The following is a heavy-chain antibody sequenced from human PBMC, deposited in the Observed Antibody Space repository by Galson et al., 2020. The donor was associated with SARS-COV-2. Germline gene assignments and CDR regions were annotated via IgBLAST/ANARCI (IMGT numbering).Heavy chain of an antibody. D-gene: IGHD3-22*01. Sequence: ASETLSLTCTVSGGSISNSSYYWGWIRQPPGKGLAWIGKIYYSGSTYYNPSLKSRVTISLDTSKNHFSLKLTSVTAADTAVYYCAADTSVVVPKYGVYVWGQGTTVTVSS. J-gene: IGHJ6*02. V-gene: IGHV4-39*07. CDR2: IYYSGST. CDR1: GGSISNSSYY. CDR3: AADTSVVVPKYGVYV.